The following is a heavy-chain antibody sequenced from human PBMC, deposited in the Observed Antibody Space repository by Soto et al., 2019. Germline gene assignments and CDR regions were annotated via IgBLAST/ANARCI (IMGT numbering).Heavy chain of an antibody. CDR3: ARSAVGATKSGFDS. CDR2: IYYSGTT. J-gene: IGHJ4*02. D-gene: IGHD1-26*01. CDR1: GDSINNGGHY. V-gene: IGHV4-31*03. Sequence: QVQLQESGPGLVKPSQTLSLTCNVSGDSINNGGHYWSWIRQPPGKGLEWIGFIYYSGTTYYNPSIKSRVTISVHTSKIQFSLKLNSVTAADTAVYYCARSAVGATKSGFDSWGQGTLVTVSS.